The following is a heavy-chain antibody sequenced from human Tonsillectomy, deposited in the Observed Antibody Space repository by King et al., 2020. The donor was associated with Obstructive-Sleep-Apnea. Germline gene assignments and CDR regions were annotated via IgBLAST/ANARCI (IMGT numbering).Heavy chain of an antibody. V-gene: IGHV3-30-3*01. CDR2: ISYDGSNK. CDR3: AREQAAAGTYYFDY. CDR1: GFTFSSYA. J-gene: IGHJ4*02. Sequence: VQLVESGGGVVQPGRSLRLSCAASGFTFSSYAMHWVRQAPGKGREWVAVISYDGSNKYYADSVKGRFTISRDNSKNTLYLQMNSLRAEDTVVYYCAREQAAAGTYYFDYWGQGTLVTVSS. D-gene: IGHD6-13*01.